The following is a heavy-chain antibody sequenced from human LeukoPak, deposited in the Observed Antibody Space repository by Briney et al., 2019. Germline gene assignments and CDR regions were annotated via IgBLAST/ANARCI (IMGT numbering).Heavy chain of an antibody. CDR2: ISSGSNTI. CDR3: AIGGTMVRGGTLDY. Sequence: GGSLRLSCAASGFTFSSYTMNWVRQAPGKGLEWVSYISSGSNTIYYAGSVKGRFTISRDNTKNSLYLQMNSLRAEDTAVYYCAIGGTMVRGGTLDYWGQGTLVTVSS. D-gene: IGHD3-10*01. V-gene: IGHV3-48*04. CDR1: GFTFSSYT. J-gene: IGHJ4*02.